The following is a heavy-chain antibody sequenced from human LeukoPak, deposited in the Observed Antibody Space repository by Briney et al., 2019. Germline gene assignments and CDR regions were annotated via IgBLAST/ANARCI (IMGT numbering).Heavy chain of an antibody. CDR1: GFTFSDYY. D-gene: IGHD6-19*01. CDR3: ARDCLSDSNGWYPIPHGMDV. V-gene: IGHV3-11*06. CDR2: ISSSSSYT. Sequence: PGGSLRLSCAASGFTFSDYYMSWIRQAPGKGLEWVSYISSSSSYTNYADSVKGRFTISRDNAKNSLYLQMNSLRAEDTAVYYCARDCLSDSNGWYPIPHGMDVWGQGTTVTVSS. J-gene: IGHJ6*02.